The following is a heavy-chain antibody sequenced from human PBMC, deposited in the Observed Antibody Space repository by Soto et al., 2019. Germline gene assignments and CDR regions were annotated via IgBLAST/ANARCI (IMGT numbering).Heavy chain of an antibody. D-gene: IGHD2-8*02. J-gene: IGHJ4*02. Sequence: QVQLVQSGAEVKKPGSSVKVSCKASGGTFSSDSFSWVRQAPGQGLEWMGGIIPMFDTPIYAQKFQDRVTITADESTSTAYMQLSSLRSGDTGVYYCARSGGVERDLSYWGQGARVSVCS. CDR1: GGTFSSDS. V-gene: IGHV1-69*12. CDR2: IIPMFDTP. CDR3: ARSGGVERDLSY.